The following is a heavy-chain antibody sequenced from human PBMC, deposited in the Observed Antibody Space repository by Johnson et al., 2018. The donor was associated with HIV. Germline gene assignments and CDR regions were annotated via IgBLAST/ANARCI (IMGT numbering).Heavy chain of an antibody. CDR3: ARGHYYDTGHDAFDI. D-gene: IGHD3-22*01. Sequence: VQLVESGGGLIQPGGSLRLSCAASGFTFNSFWLSWVRQAPGKGLEWVSVIYSGGSTYYADSVKGSFTISRDNSKNTLYLQMNSLRAEYTAVYYCARGHYYDTGHDAFDIWGQGTMVTVSS. CDR2: IYSGGST. CDR1: GFTFNSFW. J-gene: IGHJ3*02. V-gene: IGHV3-66*01.